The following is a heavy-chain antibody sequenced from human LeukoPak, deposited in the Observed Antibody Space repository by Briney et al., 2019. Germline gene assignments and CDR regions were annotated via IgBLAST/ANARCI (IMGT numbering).Heavy chain of an antibody. J-gene: IGHJ4*02. D-gene: IGHD3-10*01. Sequence: GASVKFSCKASGYTLTSYGFSWVRQAPGQGLEWMGWISAYNGNTNYAQKLQGRVTMTTDTPTSTAYMELRSLRSDDTAVYYSARDRAMVRGVIIDFFDYWGQGTLVTASS. V-gene: IGHV1-18*01. CDR1: GYTLTSYG. CDR2: ISAYNGNT. CDR3: ARDRAMVRGVIIDFFDY.